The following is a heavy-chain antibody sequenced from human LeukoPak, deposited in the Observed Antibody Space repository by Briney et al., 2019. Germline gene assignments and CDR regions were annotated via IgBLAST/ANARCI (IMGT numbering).Heavy chain of an antibody. CDR1: GLTFSSHW. D-gene: IGHD4-23*01. CDR2: ITNDGSST. Sequence: GGSLRLPCAASGLTFSSHWMHWVRQAPGKGLVWVSRITNDGSSTTYADSVKGRFSISRDNAKNTLYLQMNSLRVEDTAVYYCARGRPHGNDYWGQGTLVTVSS. J-gene: IGHJ4*02. CDR3: ARGRPHGNDY. V-gene: IGHV3-74*01.